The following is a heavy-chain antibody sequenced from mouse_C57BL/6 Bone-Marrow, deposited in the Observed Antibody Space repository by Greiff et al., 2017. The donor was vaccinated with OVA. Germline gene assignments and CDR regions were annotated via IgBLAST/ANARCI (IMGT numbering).Heavy chain of an antibody. CDR2: INPSTGGT. Sequence: DVQLQESGPELVKPGASVKISCKASGYSFTGYYMNWVKQSPEKSLEWIGEINPSTGGTTYNQKFKAKATLTVDKSSSTAYMQLKSLTSEDSAVYYCARSQLGSYYFDYWGQGTTLTVSS. CDR1: GYSFTGYY. J-gene: IGHJ2*01. V-gene: IGHV1-42*01. D-gene: IGHD4-1*02. CDR3: ARSQLGSYYFDY.